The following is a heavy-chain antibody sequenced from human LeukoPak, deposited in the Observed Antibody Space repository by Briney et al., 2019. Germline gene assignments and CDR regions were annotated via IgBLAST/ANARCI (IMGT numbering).Heavy chain of an antibody. D-gene: IGHD2-15*01. J-gene: IGHJ4*02. V-gene: IGHV3-23*01. CDR1: GFTCSSNV. CDR3: ARNTLWSGGSCSDWSPYY. CDR2: ISGGGGST. Sequence: WGSLRLSCAASGFTCSSNVMSWVPQAPGKELEWVSAISGGGGSTYCGDSVKGRFTIPRDNSQNPLYLQMISLTAEDKAVYHCARNTLWSGGSCSDWSPYYWGQGTLVTVSS.